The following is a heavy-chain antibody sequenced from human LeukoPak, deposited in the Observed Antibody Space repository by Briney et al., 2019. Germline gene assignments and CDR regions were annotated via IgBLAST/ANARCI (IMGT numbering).Heavy chain of an antibody. V-gene: IGHV4-34*01. CDR2: INHSGST. CDR1: GGSFSGYY. Sequence: SETLSLTCAVYGGSFSGYYWSWIRQPPGKGLEWIGEINHSGSTNYNPSLKSRVTMSVDTSKYQFSLNLSSVTAADTAVYYCARGEHSSGWYYFDYWGQGTLVTVSS. D-gene: IGHD6-19*01. CDR3: ARGEHSSGWYYFDY. J-gene: IGHJ4*02.